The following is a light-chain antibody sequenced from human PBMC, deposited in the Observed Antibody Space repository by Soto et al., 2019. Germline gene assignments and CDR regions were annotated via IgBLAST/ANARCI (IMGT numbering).Light chain of an antibody. CDR2: DVS. CDR1: SSDVAEYKY. J-gene: IGLJ1*01. Sequence: QSVLAQPASVSGYPGQSITISSTETSSDVAEYKYVSWYQQHPGRAPKLIIYDVSNRPSGVSNRFSGSKSGSTASLTTSGLQAEDEADYYCSAYTTSIALYVFGAGTKVTVL. CDR3: SAYTTSIALYV. V-gene: IGLV2-14*03.